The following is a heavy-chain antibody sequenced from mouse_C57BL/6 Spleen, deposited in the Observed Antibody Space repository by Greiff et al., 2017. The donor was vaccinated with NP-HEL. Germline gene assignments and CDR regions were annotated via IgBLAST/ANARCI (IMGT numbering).Heavy chain of an antibody. CDR2: IYPGDGDT. CDR1: GYAFSSSW. CDR3: ASTGTFAY. Sequence: QVQLQQSGPELVKPGASVKISCKASGYAFSSSWMNWVKQRPGKGLEWIGRIYPGDGDTNYNGKFKGKATLTADKSSSTAYMQLSSLTSEDSAVCFCASTGTFAYWGQGTLVTVSA. D-gene: IGHD4-1*01. J-gene: IGHJ3*01. V-gene: IGHV1-82*01.